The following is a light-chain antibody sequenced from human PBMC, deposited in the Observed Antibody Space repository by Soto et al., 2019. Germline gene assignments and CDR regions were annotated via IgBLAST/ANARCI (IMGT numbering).Light chain of an antibody. CDR1: SSDVGSYNL. CDR3: CSYARSNTWV. CDR2: EGS. V-gene: IGLV2-23*01. Sequence: QSALTQPASVSGSPGQSITISCTGTSSDVGSYNLVSWYQQHPGKAPKVMIYEGSKRPSGVSNRFSGSKSGNTASLTISGLQAEDEADYYCCSYARSNTWVFGTGTKLTVL. J-gene: IGLJ1*01.